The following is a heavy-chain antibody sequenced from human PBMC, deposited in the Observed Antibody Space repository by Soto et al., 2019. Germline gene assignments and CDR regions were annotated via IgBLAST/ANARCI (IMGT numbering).Heavy chain of an antibody. CDR1: GYDFASYW. V-gene: IGHV5-51*01. D-gene: IGHD5-12*01. J-gene: IGHJ4*02. CDR2: IYPSDSDT. CDR3: ARLKGMNTITYFGY. Sequence: PGESLKISCSVSGYDFASYWIGWVRQVPGKGLAWVGIIYPSDSDTRYSPPFQGQVSISADTSLSTAFLQWNRLKPSDTAMYYCARLKGMNTITYFGYWGPGTPVTVSS.